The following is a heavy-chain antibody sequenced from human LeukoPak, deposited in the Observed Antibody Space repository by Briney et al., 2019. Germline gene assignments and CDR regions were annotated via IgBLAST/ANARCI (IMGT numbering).Heavy chain of an antibody. CDR3: ATARPCIAVAGTGRNYYGMDV. J-gene: IGHJ6*02. CDR2: IYPGDSDT. V-gene: IGHV5-51*01. D-gene: IGHD6-19*01. Sequence: GESLKISCKGSGYSFTSYWIGWVRQMPGKGLEWMGIIYPGDSDTRYSPSFQGQVTISADKSISTAYLQWSSLKASDTAMYYCATARPCIAVAGTGRNYYGMDVWGQGTTVTVSS. CDR1: GYSFTSYW.